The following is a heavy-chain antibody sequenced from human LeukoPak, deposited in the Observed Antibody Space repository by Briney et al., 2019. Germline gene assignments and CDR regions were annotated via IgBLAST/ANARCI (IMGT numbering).Heavy chain of an antibody. Sequence: GGSLRLSCAASGFTFSSYWMSWVRQAPGKGLEWVANIRQDGSEKWYVDSVKGRFTISRDNAKNSLYLQMNSLRAEDTAVYYCARDRDSSSWYWFDPWGQGTLVTVSS. CDR2: IRQDGSEK. CDR1: GFTFSSYW. CDR3: ARDRDSSSWYWFDP. V-gene: IGHV3-7*01. J-gene: IGHJ5*02. D-gene: IGHD6-13*01.